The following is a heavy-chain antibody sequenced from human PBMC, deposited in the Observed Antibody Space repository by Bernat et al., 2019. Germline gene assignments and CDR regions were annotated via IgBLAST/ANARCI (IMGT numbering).Heavy chain of an antibody. CDR2: INSDGSST. CDR3: ARGDCSSTSCYGWSYGMDV. J-gene: IGHJ6*02. CDR1: GFTFSSYW. Sequence: EVQLVESGGGLVQPGGSLRLSCAASGFTFSSYWMHWVRQAPGKGLVWVSRINSDGSSTSYADSVKGRFTISRDNAKNTLYLQINSLRAEDTAVYYCARGDCSSTSCYGWSYGMDVWGQGTTVTVSS. V-gene: IGHV3-74*01. D-gene: IGHD2-2*01.